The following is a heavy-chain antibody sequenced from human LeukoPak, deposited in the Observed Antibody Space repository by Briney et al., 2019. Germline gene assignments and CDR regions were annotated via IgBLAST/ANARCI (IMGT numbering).Heavy chain of an antibody. D-gene: IGHD1-7*01. J-gene: IGHJ4*02. V-gene: IGHV1-18*01. CDR1: GYTFISYG. CDR3: ARDGYASGTSDY. CDR2: ISNYNGNT. Sequence: ASVRVSCKASGYTFISYGFSWVRQAPGQGLEWMGWISNYNGNTNYAQKFHARVIMTIDTSTTTSYMELRSLRSDDTAVYYCARDGYASGTSDYWGQGTLVTVSS.